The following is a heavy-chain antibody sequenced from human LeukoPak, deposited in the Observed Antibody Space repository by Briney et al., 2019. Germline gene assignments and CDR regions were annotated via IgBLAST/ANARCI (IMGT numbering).Heavy chain of an antibody. CDR2: IYYSGST. Sequence: PSETLSLTCTVSGGSISSYYWSWIRQPPGKGLEWIGYIYYSGSTNYNPSLKSRVTISVDTSKNQFSLKLSSVTAADTAVYYCAREDETHAFDIWGQGTMVTVSP. CDR3: AREDETHAFDI. CDR1: GGSISSYY. V-gene: IGHV4-59*01. J-gene: IGHJ3*02.